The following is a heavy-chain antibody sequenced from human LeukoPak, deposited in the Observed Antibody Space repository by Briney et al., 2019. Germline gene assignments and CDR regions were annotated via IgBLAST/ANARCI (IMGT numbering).Heavy chain of an antibody. J-gene: IGHJ6*03. Sequence: GSLRLSCAASGFTFSSYGMSWVRQPPGRGLEWVSAISGSGGSTFYADSVKGRFTISRDNTKNTLYLQMNSLRSEDTAVYYCARDPLGGAGSYWRGYYYYYMDVWGKGTTVTISS. CDR1: GFTFSSYG. D-gene: IGHD3-10*01. CDR3: ARDPLGGAGSYWRGYYYYYMDV. V-gene: IGHV3-23*01. CDR2: ISGSGGST.